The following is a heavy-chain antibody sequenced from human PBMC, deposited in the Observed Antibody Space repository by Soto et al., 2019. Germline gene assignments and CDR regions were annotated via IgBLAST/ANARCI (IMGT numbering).Heavy chain of an antibody. J-gene: IGHJ4*02. Sequence: PSETLSLTCTVSGGSISSSSYYWGWIRQPPGKGLEWIGSIYYSGSTYYNQSLKSRVTISVDTSKNQFSLKLSSVTAADTAVYYCARHSGADGDFDYWGQGTLVTVSS. V-gene: IGHV4-39*01. D-gene: IGHD4-17*01. CDR1: GGSISSSSYY. CDR3: ARHSGADGDFDY. CDR2: IYYSGST.